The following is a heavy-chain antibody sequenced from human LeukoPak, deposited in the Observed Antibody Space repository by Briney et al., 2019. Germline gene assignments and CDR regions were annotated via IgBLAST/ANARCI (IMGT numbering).Heavy chain of an antibody. Sequence: PSETLSLTCTVSGGSISTSSYYWGWIRQPPGKGLEWIGSISYSGSTYYNPSLMSRVTISEDTSKNQFSLKLSSVTAADTALYYCARIVVAGTWADYWGQGTLVTVSS. CDR2: ISYSGST. J-gene: IGHJ4*02. D-gene: IGHD6-19*01. CDR1: GGSISTSSYY. CDR3: ARIVVAGTWADY. V-gene: IGHV4-39*07.